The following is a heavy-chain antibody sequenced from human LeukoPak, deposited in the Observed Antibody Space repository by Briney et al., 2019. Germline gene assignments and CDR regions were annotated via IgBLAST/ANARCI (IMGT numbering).Heavy chain of an antibody. V-gene: IGHV4-34*01. CDR1: GGSFSGYY. CDR3: ARRVEMATIGRFLAWFDP. CDR2: INHSGST. Sequence: PSETLSLTCAVYGGSFSGYYWSWIRQPPGKGLEWIGEINHSGSTNYHPSLKSRVTMSGDTSKNQFSLKLSYVTAADTAVYYCARRVEMATIGRFLAWFDPWGQGTLVTVSS. J-gene: IGHJ5*02. D-gene: IGHD5-24*01.